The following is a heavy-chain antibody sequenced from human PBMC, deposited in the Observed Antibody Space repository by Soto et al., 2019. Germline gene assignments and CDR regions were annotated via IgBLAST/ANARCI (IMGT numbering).Heavy chain of an antibody. Sequence: QVQLVQSGAEMKKPGSSVKVSCQPSGGTFNTYAMNWVRQAPGQGPEWMGDISPMFGTANYAPKFQGRVTITADESTSTSYMQLSSLTSEDTALDFCAREVQVHTPAFVYWGQGTLVTVSS. D-gene: IGHD3-10*01. J-gene: IGHJ4*02. CDR1: GGTFNTYA. V-gene: IGHV1-69*19. CDR2: ISPMFGTA. CDR3: AREVQVHTPAFVY.